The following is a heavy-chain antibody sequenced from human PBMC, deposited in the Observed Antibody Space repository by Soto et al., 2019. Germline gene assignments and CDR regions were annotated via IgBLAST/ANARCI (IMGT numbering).Heavy chain of an antibody. CDR2: ISDSGVST. V-gene: IGHV3-23*01. CDR1: GFTFSNYA. Sequence: PGGSLRLSCAASGFTFSNYAMSWVRQAPGKGLEWVSSISDSGVSTYYADSVKGRFTISRDNSKNTLYLQMNSLRVEDTAVYYCAKDAPRYYDSPDPWGQGTLVTVSS. CDR3: AKDAPRYYDSPDP. J-gene: IGHJ5*02. D-gene: IGHD3-22*01.